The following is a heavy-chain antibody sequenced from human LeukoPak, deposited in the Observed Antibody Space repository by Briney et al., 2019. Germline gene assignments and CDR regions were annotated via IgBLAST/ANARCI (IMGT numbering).Heavy chain of an antibody. Sequence: GGSLRLSCAASGFTLRNYNMDWVRQAPGKGLEWVSSISSSSSYIYYADSVKGRFTISRDNAKNSLYLQMNSLRAEDTAVYYCAASTTYYYDSSGYYYVVGVAVYFDYWGQGTLVTVSS. CDR2: ISSSSSYI. CDR1: GFTLRNYN. D-gene: IGHD3-22*01. CDR3: AASTTYYYDSSGYYYVVGVAVYFDY. V-gene: IGHV3-21*01. J-gene: IGHJ4*02.